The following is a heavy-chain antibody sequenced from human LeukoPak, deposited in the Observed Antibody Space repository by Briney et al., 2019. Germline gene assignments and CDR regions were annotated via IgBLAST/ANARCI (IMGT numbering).Heavy chain of an antibody. CDR2: ISYGGSNK. CDR1: GFTFSSYA. J-gene: IGHJ6*03. V-gene: IGHV3-30-3*01. CDR3: ARAVGYSSSRGSVSYYMDV. Sequence: PGGSLRLSCAASGFTFSSYAMHWVRQAPGKGLEWVAVISYGGSNKYYADSVKGRFTISRDNSKNTLYLQMNSLRAEDTAVYYCARAVGYSSSRGSVSYYMDVWGKGTTVTVSS. D-gene: IGHD6-6*01.